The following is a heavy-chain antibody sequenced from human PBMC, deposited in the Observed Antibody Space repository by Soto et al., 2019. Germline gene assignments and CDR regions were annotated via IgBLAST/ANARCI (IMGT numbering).Heavy chain of an antibody. Sequence: GGSLRLSCAASEFTFSSYSMNWVRQAPGKGLEWVSSISSSSSYIYYTDSVKGRFTISRDNAKNSLYLQMNSLRAEDTAVYYCARGGALGYYYDSSGYYAYWGQGTLVTVSS. J-gene: IGHJ4*02. CDR3: ARGGALGYYYDSSGYYAY. D-gene: IGHD3-22*01. V-gene: IGHV3-21*01. CDR2: ISSSSSYI. CDR1: EFTFSSYS.